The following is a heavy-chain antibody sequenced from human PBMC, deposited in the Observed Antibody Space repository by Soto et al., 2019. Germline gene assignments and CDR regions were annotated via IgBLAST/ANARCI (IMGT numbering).Heavy chain of an antibody. Sequence: GVSVKVSCKASGYTFTSYDINWVRQAAGQGLEWMGWMNPNGGNTSYAQKFQGRVTMTRDTSTSTVYMELSSLRSEDTAVYYCAREGDIVVVPAAIYMDVWGKGTTVTVSS. J-gene: IGHJ6*03. CDR1: GYTFTSYD. D-gene: IGHD2-2*01. CDR3: AREGDIVVVPAAIYMDV. CDR2: MNPNGGNT. V-gene: IGHV1-8*01.